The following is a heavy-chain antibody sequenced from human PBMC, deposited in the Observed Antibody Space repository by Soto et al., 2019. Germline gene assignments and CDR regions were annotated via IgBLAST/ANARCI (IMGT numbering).Heavy chain of an antibody. D-gene: IGHD2-21*02. CDR1: GFTFSSYA. Sequence: EVQLLESGGGLVQPGGSLRLSCAASGFTFSSYAMSWVRQAPGKGLEWVSAISGSGGSTYYADSVKGRFTISRDNSKNSLYMQMNSLRAEDTAVYYCAKALTHCRGGDCYPDVLDVWGQGTTVTVSS. J-gene: IGHJ6*02. CDR2: ISGSGGST. CDR3: AKALTHCRGGDCYPDVLDV. V-gene: IGHV3-23*01.